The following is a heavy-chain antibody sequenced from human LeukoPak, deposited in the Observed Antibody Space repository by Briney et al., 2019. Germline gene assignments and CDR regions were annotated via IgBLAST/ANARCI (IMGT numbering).Heavy chain of an antibody. CDR1: GGTFSSYA. Sequence: EASVKVSCKASGGTFSSYAISWVRQAPGQGLEWMGRIIPIFGTANYAQKLQGRVTMTTDTSTSTAYMELRSLRSDDTAVYYRARDQRVDDILTGYYTNDYWGQGTLVTVSS. V-gene: IGHV1-69*05. CDR2: IIPIFGTA. CDR3: ARDQRVDDILTGYYTNDY. J-gene: IGHJ4*02. D-gene: IGHD3-9*01.